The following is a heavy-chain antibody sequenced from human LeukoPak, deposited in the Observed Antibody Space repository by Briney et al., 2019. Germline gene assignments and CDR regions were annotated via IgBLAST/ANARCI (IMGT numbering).Heavy chain of an antibody. J-gene: IGHJ4*02. CDR3: ASVLYDSSEGGLDY. CDR2: IYYSGST. CDR1: GGSISSSSYY. Sequence: PSETLSLTCTVSGGSISSSSYYWGWIRQPPGKGLEWIGSIYYSGSTYYNPSLKSRVTISVDTSKNQFSLKLSSVTAADTAVYYCASVLYDSSEGGLDYWGQGTLVTVSS. V-gene: IGHV4-39*07. D-gene: IGHD3-22*01.